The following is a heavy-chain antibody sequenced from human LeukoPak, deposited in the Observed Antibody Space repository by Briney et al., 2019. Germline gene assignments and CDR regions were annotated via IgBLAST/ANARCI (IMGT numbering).Heavy chain of an antibody. Sequence: ASVKVSCKASGYSLTDYHIHWLRQAPGQGLEWMGDINPGNGATKHAQKFQGRVTMTRDTSISTLYMDLSGLTPDDTAVYYCARDPQYTFGYPTCDYWGQGTLVTVSS. CDR2: INPGNGAT. CDR1: GYSLTDYH. CDR3: ARDPQYTFGYPTCDY. J-gene: IGHJ4*02. V-gene: IGHV1-2*02. D-gene: IGHD2-2*03.